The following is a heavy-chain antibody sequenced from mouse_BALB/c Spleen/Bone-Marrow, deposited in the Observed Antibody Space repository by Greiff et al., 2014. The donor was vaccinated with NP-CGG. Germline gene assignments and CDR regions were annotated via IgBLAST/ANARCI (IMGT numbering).Heavy chain of an antibody. V-gene: IGHV1-69*01. J-gene: IGHJ4*01. CDR2: IDTSDSYT. CDR3: ARGGHDFSLDY. Sequence: QVHVKQSGAELGMPGASVEMSCKASGYTFTDNRIYWVKQRPGQGLEWIGAIDTSDSYTNYNQKFMGKASLTVDASSSTAYMQVSSLTSDDSAVYYCARGGHDFSLDYWGQGTSVTVSS. CDR1: GYTFTDNR. D-gene: IGHD2-4*01.